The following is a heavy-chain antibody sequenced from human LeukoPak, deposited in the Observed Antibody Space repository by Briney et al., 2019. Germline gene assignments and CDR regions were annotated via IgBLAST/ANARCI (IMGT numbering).Heavy chain of an antibody. V-gene: IGHV4-59*01. CDR2: SYSGGNA. J-gene: IGHJ3*01. Sequence: KPSETLSLTCTVSGASTSAYYWSWIRQPPGKGLEWIGYSYSGGNANYNPSLKTRVTISIDTSENQFSLRLTSVTAADTAVYFCPHSKGGGGYYINAFAVWGQGTLVTISS. CDR1: GASTSAYY. CDR3: PHSKGGGGYYINAFAV. D-gene: IGHD1-26*01.